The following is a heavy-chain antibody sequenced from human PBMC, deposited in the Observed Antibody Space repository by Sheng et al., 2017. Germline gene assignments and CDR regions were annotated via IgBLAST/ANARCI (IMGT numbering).Heavy chain of an antibody. Sequence: QVQLVQSGAEVKKPGASVKVSCKASGYTFTSYGISWVRQAPGQGLEWMGWISAYNGNTNYAQKLQGRVTMTTDTSTSTAYMELRSLRSDDTAVYYCARAYCSSTSCYEGYYYYYMDVWGKGTTVTVSS. CDR3: ARAYCSSTSCYEGYYYYYMDV. CDR1: GYTFTSYG. D-gene: IGHD2-2*01. V-gene: IGHV1-18*01. CDR2: ISAYNGNT. J-gene: IGHJ6*03.